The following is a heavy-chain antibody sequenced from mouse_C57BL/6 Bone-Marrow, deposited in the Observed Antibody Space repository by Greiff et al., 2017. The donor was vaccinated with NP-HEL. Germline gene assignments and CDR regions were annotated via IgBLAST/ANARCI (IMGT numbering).Heavy chain of an antibody. V-gene: IGHV1-69*01. CDR2: IDPSDSYT. CDR1: GYTFTSYW. D-gene: IGHD1-2*01. J-gene: IGHJ2*01. Sequence: QVHVKQPGAELVMPGASVKLSCKASGYTFTSYWMHWVKQRPGQGLEWIGEIDPSDSYTNYNQKFKGKSTLTVAKSSSTAYMQLSSLTSEDSAVYYCARGTLLRPLDYWGQGTTLTVSS. CDR3: ARGTLLRPLDY.